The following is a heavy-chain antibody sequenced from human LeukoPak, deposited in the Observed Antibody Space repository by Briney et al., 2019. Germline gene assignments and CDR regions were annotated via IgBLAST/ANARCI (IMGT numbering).Heavy chain of an antibody. CDR1: GFTFSSYE. D-gene: IGHD3-10*01. CDR2: SSSSGSVI. J-gene: IGHJ4*02. Sequence: GGSLRLSCAASGFTFSSYEMNWVRQAPGKGLEWVSYSSSSGSVIYYADSVKGRFTISRDNAKNSLYLQMNSLRAEDTAVYYCASRYYYVSGTLDYWGQGTLVTVSS. V-gene: IGHV3-48*03. CDR3: ASRYYYVSGTLDY.